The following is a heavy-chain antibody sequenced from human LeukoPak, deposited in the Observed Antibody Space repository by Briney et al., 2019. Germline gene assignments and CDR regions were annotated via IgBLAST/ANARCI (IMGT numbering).Heavy chain of an antibody. CDR1: GFTFRSYA. CDR3: AKDVKTKPYYDFWSGSPLDV. Sequence: GGSLRLSCAASGFTFRSYAMSWVRQAPGKGLEWVSGIGGGGATTYYADSVKGRFTISRDNSKNTLYLQMNSLRAEDTAVYYCAKDVKTKPYYDFWSGSPLDVWGQGTTVTVSS. V-gene: IGHV3-23*01. CDR2: IGGGGATT. J-gene: IGHJ6*02. D-gene: IGHD3-3*01.